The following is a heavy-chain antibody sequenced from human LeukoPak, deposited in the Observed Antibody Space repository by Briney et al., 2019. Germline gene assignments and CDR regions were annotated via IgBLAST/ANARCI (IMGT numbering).Heavy chain of an antibody. Sequence: GGSLRLSCAASGFTFGSYSMNWVRQAPGKGLEWVSSITTTSSYIYYADSVKGRFTISRDNAKSSLFLQMNSLRAEDTGVYYCASDSSSSPAYYHYYMDAWGKGTTVTVSS. CDR1: GFTFGSYS. V-gene: IGHV3-21*01. J-gene: IGHJ6*03. CDR3: ASDSSSSPAYYHYYMDA. CDR2: ITTTSSYI. D-gene: IGHD6-13*01.